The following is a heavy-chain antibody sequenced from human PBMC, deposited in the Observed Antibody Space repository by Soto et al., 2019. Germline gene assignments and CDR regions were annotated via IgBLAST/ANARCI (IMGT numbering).Heavy chain of an antibody. Sequence: SETLSLTCTVSGGSISSSGFSRGWVRQPPGKGLEWIGCAYYSGSTYYNPSLKSRVTISVDTSGNQFSLRLNSVTAADTAVYYCTKVSSGWFDPWGQGILVTVSS. V-gene: IGHV4-39*01. CDR3: TKVSSGWFDP. D-gene: IGHD2-8*01. J-gene: IGHJ5*02. CDR1: GGSISSSGFS. CDR2: AYYSGST.